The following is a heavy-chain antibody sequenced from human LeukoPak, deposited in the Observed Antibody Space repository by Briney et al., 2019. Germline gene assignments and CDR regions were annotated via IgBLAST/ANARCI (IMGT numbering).Heavy chain of an antibody. Sequence: SETLSLTCTVSGGSISSYYWSWIRQPPGKGLGWIGYIYYSGSTNYNPSLKSRVTISVDTSKNQFSLKLSSVTAADTAVYYCASMAGSNPAYYFDYWGQGTLVTVSS. CDR2: IYYSGST. V-gene: IGHV4-59*08. J-gene: IGHJ4*02. CDR1: GGSISSYY. D-gene: IGHD6-19*01. CDR3: ASMAGSNPAYYFDY.